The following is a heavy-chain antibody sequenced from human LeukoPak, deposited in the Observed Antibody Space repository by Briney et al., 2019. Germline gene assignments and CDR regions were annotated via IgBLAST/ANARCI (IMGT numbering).Heavy chain of an antibody. CDR3: AKDTYYYDSSGYGFYYGMDV. V-gene: IGHV3-30*04. CDR1: RFIFSNHA. CDR2: ISSDGTTK. D-gene: IGHD3-22*01. J-gene: IGHJ6*02. Sequence: GGSLRLSCAASRFIFSNHAMHWVRQAPGKGLDWVAVISSDGTTKRYGDSVKGRFTISRDNSRNTMSLQMNSLRPEDTALYYCAKDTYYYDSSGYGFYYGMDVWGQGTTVTVSS.